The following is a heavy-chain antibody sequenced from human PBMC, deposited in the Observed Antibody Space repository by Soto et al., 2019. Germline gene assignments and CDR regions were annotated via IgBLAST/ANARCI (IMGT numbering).Heavy chain of an antibody. CDR2: ISFDGSNK. D-gene: IGHD5-12*01. Sequence: QVQLVESGGGVVQPGRSLRLSCAASGFTFSTYAMYWVRQAPGKGLEWVAVISFDGSNKFYADSVRGRFTISRDNSKNTLYLRMHGRGAEDTALYYCASPNCNRGSGYWAFFDSWGQGTLVTVSS. J-gene: IGHJ4*02. CDR3: ASPNCNRGSGYWAFFDS. V-gene: IGHV3-30*03. CDR1: GFTFSTYA.